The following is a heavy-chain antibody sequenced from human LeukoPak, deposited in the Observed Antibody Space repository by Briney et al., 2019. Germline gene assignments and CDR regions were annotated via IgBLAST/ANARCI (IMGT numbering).Heavy chain of an antibody. CDR3: VKGYSGYDFNFDY. Sequence: GGSLSLSCSASGFTFSSYAMLWVRQAPGKGLAYVSAISSYGGNTHYADSVKGRFTISRDNSKNTLYLQMSSLRAEDTAVYYCVKGYSGYDFNFDYWGQGTLVTVSS. CDR2: ISSYGGNT. V-gene: IGHV3-64D*06. J-gene: IGHJ4*02. CDR1: GFTFSSYA. D-gene: IGHD5-12*01.